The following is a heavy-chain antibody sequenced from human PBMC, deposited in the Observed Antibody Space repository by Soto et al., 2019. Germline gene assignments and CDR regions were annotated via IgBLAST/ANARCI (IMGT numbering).Heavy chain of an antibody. CDR1: GFTFSSCW. D-gene: IGHD5-12*01. CDR2: INQDGSEK. J-gene: IGHJ4*02. V-gene: IGHV3-7*01. CDR3: ARDSSRYHFAFHX. Sequence: PGGSLRLSCAASGFTFSSCWMSWVRQAPGTGLEWVCDINQDGSEKYYVYSVKVRFTISRDNANNSLYLQMNSLRAEDTAVYYCARDSSRYHFAFHXWGQATLFTVSX.